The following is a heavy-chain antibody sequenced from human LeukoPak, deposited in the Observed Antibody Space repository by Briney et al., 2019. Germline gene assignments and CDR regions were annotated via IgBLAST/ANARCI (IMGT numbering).Heavy chain of an antibody. J-gene: IGHJ4*02. D-gene: IGHD4-17*01. V-gene: IGHV3-74*01. CDR2: INSDGSST. CDR3: ARVDGDYLELDY. CDR1: GFTFSSYW. Sequence: GGSLRLSCAASGFTFSSYWMHWVRHAPGKGLVWVSRINSDGSSTSYADSVKGRFTISRDNAKNTLYLQMNSLRAEDTAVYYCARVDGDYLELDYWGQGTLVTVSS.